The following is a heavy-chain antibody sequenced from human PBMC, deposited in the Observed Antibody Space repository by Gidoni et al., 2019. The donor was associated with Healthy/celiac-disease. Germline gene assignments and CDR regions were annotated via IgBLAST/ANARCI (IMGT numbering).Heavy chain of an antibody. CDR2: ISGSGGST. Sequence: EVQLLESGGGLVQPGGSLRLSCAASGFTFSSYAMSGVRQAPGKGLEWVSAISGSGGSTYYADSVKGRFTISRDNSKNTLYLQMNSLRAEDTAVYYCAKDSGYSGYDYVRWFDPWGQGTLVTVSS. V-gene: IGHV3-23*01. CDR3: AKDSGYSGYDYVRWFDP. D-gene: IGHD5-12*01. J-gene: IGHJ5*02. CDR1: GFTFSSYA.